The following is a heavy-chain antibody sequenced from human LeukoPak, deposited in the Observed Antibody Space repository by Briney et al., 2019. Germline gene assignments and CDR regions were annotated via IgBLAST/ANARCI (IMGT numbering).Heavy chain of an antibody. CDR3: ARPSLVLRYFDWLGAFDI. Sequence: GESLKISCKGSGYSFTSYWIGWVRPMPGKGLGWMGIIYPGDSDTRYSPSFQGQVTISADKSISTAYLQWSSLKASDTAMYYCARPSLVLRYFDWLGAFDIWGQGTMVTVSS. CDR1: GYSFTSYW. V-gene: IGHV5-51*01. CDR2: IYPGDSDT. D-gene: IGHD3-9*01. J-gene: IGHJ3*02.